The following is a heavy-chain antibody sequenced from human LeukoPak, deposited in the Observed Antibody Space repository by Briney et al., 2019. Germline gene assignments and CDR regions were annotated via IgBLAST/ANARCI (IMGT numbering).Heavy chain of an antibody. V-gene: IGHV3-30*18. CDR1: GFTFSSYG. CDR3: AKNAHYQGYSYGGIDY. CDR2: ISYDGSDK. Sequence: GGSLRLSCAASGFTFSSYGMHWVRQAPGKGLEWVAVISYDGSDKYSTDSVKGRFTISRDNSKNTLYLQMNSLRAEDTAVYYCAKNAHYQGYSYGGIDYWGQGTLVTVSS. J-gene: IGHJ4*02. D-gene: IGHD5-18*01.